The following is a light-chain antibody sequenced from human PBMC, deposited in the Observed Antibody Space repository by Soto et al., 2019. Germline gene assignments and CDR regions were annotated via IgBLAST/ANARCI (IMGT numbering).Light chain of an antibody. CDR1: SSNMGSNI. V-gene: IGLV1-44*01. J-gene: IGLJ2*01. CDR2: SKD. Sequence: QSVLTQPPSASGTPGQRVTISCSGSSSNMGSNIVNWYQQLPGAAPKLLIYSKDQRPSGVPDRFSGSKSGTSASLAISGLKAEDEADYYCAAWDDSLNGVVFGGGTKLTVL. CDR3: AAWDDSLNGVV.